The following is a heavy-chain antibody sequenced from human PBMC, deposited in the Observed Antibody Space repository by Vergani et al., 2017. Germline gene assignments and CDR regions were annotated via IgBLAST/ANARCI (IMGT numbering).Heavy chain of an antibody. CDR2: ISSSSSYI. CDR1: GFTFSSYS. Sequence: EVQLVESGGGLVKPGGSLRLSCAASGFTFSSYSMNWVRQAPGKGLEWVSSISSSSSYIYYADSVKGRFTISRDNAKNSLYLQMNSLRAEDTAVYYCARAAIVRGSGFDPWGQGTLVTVSS. V-gene: IGHV3-21*01. J-gene: IGHJ5*02. D-gene: IGHD3-10*02. CDR3: ARAAIVRGSGFDP.